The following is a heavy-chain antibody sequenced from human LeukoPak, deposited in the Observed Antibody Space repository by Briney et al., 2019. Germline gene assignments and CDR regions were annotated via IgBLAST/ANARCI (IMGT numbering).Heavy chain of an antibody. CDR1: GYTFTVYY. CDR2: INPNSGDT. D-gene: IGHD6-19*01. Sequence: ASVKVSCKASGYTFTVYYMHWVRQAPGQGLDWMGWINPNSGDTNYAQKFQGRVTMTRDTSISTAYMELSRLRSDDTAVYYCARRYSSGWYDAFDIWGQGTMVTVSS. CDR3: ARRYSSGWYDAFDI. J-gene: IGHJ3*02. V-gene: IGHV1-2*02.